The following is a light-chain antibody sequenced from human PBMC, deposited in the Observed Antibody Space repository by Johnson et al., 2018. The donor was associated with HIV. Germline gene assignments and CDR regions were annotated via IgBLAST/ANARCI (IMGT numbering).Light chain of an antibody. CDR1: TSNIGNNY. V-gene: IGLV1-51*01. CDR3: GTWDNSLKAEV. CDR2: DNN. J-gene: IGLJ1*01. Sequence: QSVLTQPPSVSAAPGQKVTISCSGSTSNIGNNYVSWYQQLPGRAPKLLIYDNNKRPSGIPDRISGSKSGTSATLGITGLQTGDEADYYCGTWDNSLKAEVFGTGTKVTVL.